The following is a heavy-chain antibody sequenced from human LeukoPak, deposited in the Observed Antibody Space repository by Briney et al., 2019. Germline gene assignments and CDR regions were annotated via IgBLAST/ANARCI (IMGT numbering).Heavy chain of an antibody. CDR1: GYSISSGYY. Sequence: SETLSLTCAVPGYSISSGYYWGGIRRPPGKGREGIGIIYHSGSTYYNPSLKSRVTISVDTSKTQFSLKLSSVTAADTAVYYCARAGYSVYDTPLEYDYWGQGTLVTVSS. V-gene: IGHV4-38-2*01. CDR3: ARAGYSVYDTPLEYDY. CDR2: IYHSGST. D-gene: IGHD5/OR15-5a*01. J-gene: IGHJ4*02.